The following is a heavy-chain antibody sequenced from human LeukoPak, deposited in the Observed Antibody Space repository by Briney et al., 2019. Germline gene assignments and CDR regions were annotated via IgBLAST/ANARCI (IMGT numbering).Heavy chain of an antibody. Sequence: SETLSLTCTVSGGSISSYHWSWIRQPPGKGLEWIGSIYTSGSTNYNPSLKSRVTISVDTSKNQFSLKLSSVTAADTAVYYCARHKFIWSYVDWGQGTLVTVSS. V-gene: IGHV4-4*09. CDR2: IYTSGST. CDR3: ARHKFIWSYVD. J-gene: IGHJ4*02. CDR1: GGSISSYH. D-gene: IGHD3-16*01.